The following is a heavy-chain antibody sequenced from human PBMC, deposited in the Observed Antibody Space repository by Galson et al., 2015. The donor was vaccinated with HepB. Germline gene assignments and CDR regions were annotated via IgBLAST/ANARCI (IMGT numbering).Heavy chain of an antibody. Sequence: SLRLSCAASGFTVSTNYMSWVRQAPGKGLEWVSVIHSAGSTYCADSVKGRFTISRDNSKNTVYLQMNSLRTEDTAVYYCARSSFDSPWLGWGQGTLVTVSS. CDR1: GFTVSTNY. D-gene: IGHD3-9*01. V-gene: IGHV3-53*01. CDR3: ARSSFDSPWLG. J-gene: IGHJ4*02. CDR2: IHSAGST.